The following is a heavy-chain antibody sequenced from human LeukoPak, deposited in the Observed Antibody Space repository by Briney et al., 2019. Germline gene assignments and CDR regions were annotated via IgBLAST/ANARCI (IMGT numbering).Heavy chain of an antibody. Sequence: GGSLRLSCAASGFTFSSYDMHWVRQATGKGLEWVSAIGTAGGTYYPGSVKGRFTISRENAKNSLCLQMNSLRAGDTAVYYCARQINDYGVLGAFDIWGQGTMVTVSS. CDR2: IGTAGGT. V-gene: IGHV3-13*01. CDR3: ARQINDYGVLGAFDI. J-gene: IGHJ3*02. D-gene: IGHD4-17*01. CDR1: GFTFSSYD.